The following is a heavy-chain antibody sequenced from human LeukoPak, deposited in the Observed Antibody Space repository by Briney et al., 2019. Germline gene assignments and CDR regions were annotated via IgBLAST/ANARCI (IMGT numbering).Heavy chain of an antibody. D-gene: IGHD3-3*01. Sequence: ASVKVSCKTSGYTFTDYYMHWVRQAPGQGLEWMGWINPNSGGTNYAQKFQGRVTMTRDTSISTAYMELSRLRSDDTAVYYCARPHLGLDFWSGHNWFDPWGQGTLVTVSS. CDR2: INPNSGGT. J-gene: IGHJ5*02. V-gene: IGHV1-2*02. CDR1: GYTFTDYY. CDR3: ARPHLGLDFWSGHNWFDP.